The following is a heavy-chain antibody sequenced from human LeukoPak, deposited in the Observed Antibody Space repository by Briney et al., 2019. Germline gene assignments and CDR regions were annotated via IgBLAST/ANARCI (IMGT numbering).Heavy chain of an antibody. CDR2: IYHSGST. CDR3: AREVVATITYSDY. V-gene: IGHV4-38-2*02. D-gene: IGHD5-12*01. CDR1: GYSISSGYY. Sequence: SETLSLTCAVSGYSISSGYYWGFIRQPPGKGLEWIGSIYHSGSTHYSPSLKSRVTISVDTSKNQFSLKLSSVTAADTAVYYCAREVVATITYSDYWGQGTLVTVSS. J-gene: IGHJ4*02.